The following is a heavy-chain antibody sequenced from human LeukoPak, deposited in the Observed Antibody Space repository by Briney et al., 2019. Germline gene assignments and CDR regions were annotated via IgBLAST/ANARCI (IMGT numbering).Heavy chain of an antibody. Sequence: GGSLRLSCTVSGFTVSSNSMNWVRQAPGEGLEWVSSISSSSSYIYDADSVKGRFTISRDNAKNSLYLQMNSLRAEDTAVYYCARETPSFPYYDSSGYYHFYYYMDVWGKGTTVTVSS. CDR1: GFTVSSNS. J-gene: IGHJ6*03. CDR2: ISSSSSYI. V-gene: IGHV3-21*01. CDR3: ARETPSFPYYDSSGYYHFYYYMDV. D-gene: IGHD3-22*01.